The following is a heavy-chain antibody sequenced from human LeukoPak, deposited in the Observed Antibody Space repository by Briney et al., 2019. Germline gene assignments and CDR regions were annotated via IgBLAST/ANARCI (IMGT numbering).Heavy chain of an antibody. CDR2: ISYDGSNK. J-gene: IGHJ4*02. Sequence: PGGSLRLSCAASGFTFSSYAMHWVRQAPGKGLEWVAVISYDGSNKYYADSVKGRFTISRDNSKNTLYLQMNSLRAEDTAVYYCAKSMAGEIAATGGYFDYWGQGTLVTVSS. CDR1: GFTFSSYA. V-gene: IGHV3-30-3*02. D-gene: IGHD6-13*01. CDR3: AKSMAGEIAATGGYFDY.